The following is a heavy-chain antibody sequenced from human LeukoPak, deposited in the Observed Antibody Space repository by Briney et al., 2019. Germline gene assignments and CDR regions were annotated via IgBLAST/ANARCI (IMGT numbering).Heavy chain of an antibody. D-gene: IGHD6-13*01. J-gene: IGHJ4*02. CDR3: ARDYSRSWYPDY. CDR1: GFTFSSYW. Sequence: PGGSLRLSCAASGFTFSSYWMHWVRQAPGKGLVWVSRINSDATSTSYADSVKGGFTISRDNAKNTLYLQMDSLRGEDTAVYYCARDYSRSWYPDYWGQGTLVTVSS. V-gene: IGHV3-74*01. CDR2: INSDATST.